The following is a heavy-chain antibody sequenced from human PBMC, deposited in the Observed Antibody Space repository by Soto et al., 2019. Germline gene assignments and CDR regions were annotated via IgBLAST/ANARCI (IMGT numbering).Heavy chain of an antibody. CDR1: GYTLTSYD. CDR2: MNPNSGNT. D-gene: IGHD2-15*01. CDR3: GTLRGYGGPGRVFDI. Sequence: ASVPVACKASGYTLTSYDINWVRQATGQGLEWMGWMNPNSGNTGYAQKFQGRATMTRNTSISTAYMELSSLRSEDTAVYYCGTLRGYGGPGRVFDIWGQGKRVTVS. J-gene: IGHJ3*02. V-gene: IGHV1-8*01.